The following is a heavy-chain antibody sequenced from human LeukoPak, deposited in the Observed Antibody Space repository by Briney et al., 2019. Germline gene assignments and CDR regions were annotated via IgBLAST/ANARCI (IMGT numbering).Heavy chain of an antibody. Sequence: GGSLRLSCAASGFTFSSYSMNWVRQAPGKGLEWVSSISSSSSYIYYADSVKGRFTISRDNAKNSLYLQMNSLRAEDTAVYYCARSYGSGFDAFDIWGQGTMVTVSS. CDR2: ISSSSSYI. J-gene: IGHJ3*02. D-gene: IGHD6-19*01. V-gene: IGHV3-21*01. CDR1: GFTFSSYS. CDR3: ARSYGSGFDAFDI.